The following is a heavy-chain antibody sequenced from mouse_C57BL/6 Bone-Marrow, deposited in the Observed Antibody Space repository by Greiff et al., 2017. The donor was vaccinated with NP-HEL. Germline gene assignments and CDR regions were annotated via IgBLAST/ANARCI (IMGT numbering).Heavy chain of an antibody. CDR2: IWWDDDK. J-gene: IGHJ1*03. CDR1: GFSLSTFGLG. D-gene: IGHD2-4*01. V-gene: IGHV8-8*01. CDR3: ARLYDYDGRSWYFDV. Sequence: ESGPGILQPSQTLSLTCSFSGFSLSTFGLGVGWIRPPSGKGLEWLAHIWWDDDKYYNPALKRRLTISKDTSKNRVFLRVANVDTAYTATYYCARLYDYDGRSWYFDVWGTGTTVTVSS.